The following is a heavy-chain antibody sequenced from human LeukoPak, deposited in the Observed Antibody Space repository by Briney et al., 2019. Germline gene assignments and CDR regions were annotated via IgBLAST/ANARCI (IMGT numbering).Heavy chain of an antibody. CDR2: INSDGSST. V-gene: IGHV3-74*01. Sequence: GGSLRLSCAASGFTFSSYWMHWVRQAPGKGLVWVSRINSDGSSTSYADSVKGRFTISRDNAKNTLYLQMNSLRAEDTAVYYCARELSGSYYGSSFDYWGQGTLVTVSS. CDR3: ARELSGSYYGSSFDY. CDR1: GFTFSSYW. J-gene: IGHJ4*02. D-gene: IGHD1-26*01.